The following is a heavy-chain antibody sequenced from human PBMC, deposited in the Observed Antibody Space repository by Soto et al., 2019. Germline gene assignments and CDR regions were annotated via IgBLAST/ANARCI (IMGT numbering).Heavy chain of an antibody. CDR3: APGAVDV. CDR1: GYTFVDFY. CDR2: IDPENGET. V-gene: IGHV1-69-2*01. Sequence: EVVLVQSGAEVKKPGTSVKVSCKTSGYTFVDFYMHWMQKAPGKAFEWMGHIDPENGETTYAEKFQGRVIMTADTSTDTAHMELTNLRSEDTAVYYCAPGAVDVWGPGTSVTVSS. J-gene: IGHJ6*02.